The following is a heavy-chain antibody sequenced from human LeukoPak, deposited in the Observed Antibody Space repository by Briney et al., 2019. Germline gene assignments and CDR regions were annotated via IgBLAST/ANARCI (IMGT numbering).Heavy chain of an antibody. V-gene: IGHV1-2*02. D-gene: IGHD5-24*01. CDR1: GYTFTSYG. Sequence: ASVKVSCKASGYTFTSYGISWVRQAPGQGLEWMGWINPNSGGTNYAQRFQGRVTMTRDTSISTAYMELSRLRSDDTAVFYCAVPMAYYYYYGMDVWGQGTTVTVSS. CDR2: INPNSGGT. J-gene: IGHJ6*02. CDR3: AVPMAYYYYYGMDV.